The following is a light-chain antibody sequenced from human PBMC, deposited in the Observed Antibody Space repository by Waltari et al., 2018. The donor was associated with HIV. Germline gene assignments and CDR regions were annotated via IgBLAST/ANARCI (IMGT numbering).Light chain of an antibody. Sequence: MVWTQYRATLPLSPGERYTLSCRASQSVRSFLAWDQQKPGKAPRLLIDDTSKRATGIPAMFSGSGSETDFTLTISSLEPEDFAVYYCQQRSSWPMTFGQGTRLEIK. CDR1: QSVRSF. V-gene: IGKV3-11*01. CDR2: DTS. CDR3: QQRSSWPMT. J-gene: IGKJ5*01.